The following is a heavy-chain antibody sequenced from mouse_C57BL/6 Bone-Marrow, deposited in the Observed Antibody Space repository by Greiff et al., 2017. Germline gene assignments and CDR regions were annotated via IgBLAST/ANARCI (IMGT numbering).Heavy chain of an antibody. Sequence: VQLQQSGAELARPGASVKLSCKASGYTFTSYGISWVKQRTGQGLEWIGEIYPRSGNTYSNEKFKGKATLTADKSSSTAYMELRSLTSEDSAVYFCARYDSKRGYYAMYYWGQGTSVTVSS. D-gene: IGHD2-5*01. CDR2: IYPRSGNT. V-gene: IGHV1-81*01. J-gene: IGHJ4*01. CDR3: ARYDSKRGYYAMYY. CDR1: GYTFTSYG.